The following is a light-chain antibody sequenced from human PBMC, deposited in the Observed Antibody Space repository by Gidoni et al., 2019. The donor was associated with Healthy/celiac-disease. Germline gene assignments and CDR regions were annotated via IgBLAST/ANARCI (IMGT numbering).Light chain of an antibody. CDR3: CSYAGSGHVV. CDR2: DVS. V-gene: IGLV2-11*01. CDR1: SSDVGGYHY. J-gene: IGLJ2*01. Sequence: QSALTQPRAVSGSPGQSVTISCTGTSSDVGGYHYVSWYQPPPGKAPKLMIYDVSKRPSGVPDRFSGSKSGNTASLTISGLQAEDEADYYCCSYAGSGHVVFGGGTKLTVL.